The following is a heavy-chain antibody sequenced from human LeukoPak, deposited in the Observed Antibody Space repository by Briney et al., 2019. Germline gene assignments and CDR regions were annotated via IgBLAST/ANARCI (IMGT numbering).Heavy chain of an antibody. Sequence: PSETLSLTCTVSGGSISSSSYYWGWIRQPPGKGLEWIGYIYYSGSTNYNPSLKSRVTISVETSKNQFSLKLRSVTAADTAVYYCTRVTGYVIEDYFDYWGQGTLVTVSS. D-gene: IGHD3-22*01. J-gene: IGHJ4*02. CDR2: IYYSGST. CDR3: TRVTGYVIEDYFDY. V-gene: IGHV4-61*05. CDR1: GGSISSSSYY.